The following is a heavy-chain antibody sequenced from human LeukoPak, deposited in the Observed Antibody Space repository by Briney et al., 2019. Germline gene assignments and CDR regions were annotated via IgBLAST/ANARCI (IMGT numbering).Heavy chain of an antibody. V-gene: IGHV4-59*01. CDR1: GGSISSYY. D-gene: IGHD3-3*01. J-gene: IGHJ5*02. CDR2: IYYSGST. CDR3: ARGRPIFGVAFPRFDH. Sequence: SETLSLTCTVSGGSISSYYWSWIRQPPGKGLEWIGYIYYSGSTNYNPSLKSRVTISVDTSKNQFSLKLSSVTAADAAVYYCARGRPIFGVAFPRFDHWGQGTLVTVSS.